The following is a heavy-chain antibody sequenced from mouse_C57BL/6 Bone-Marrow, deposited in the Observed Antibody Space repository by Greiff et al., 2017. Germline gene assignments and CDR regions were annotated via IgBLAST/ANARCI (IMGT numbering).Heavy chain of an antibody. D-gene: IGHD1-1*01. V-gene: IGHV1-7*01. J-gene: IGHJ2*01. CDR1: GYTFTSYW. CDR3: ASGDYVSSSYFDY. Sequence: QVQLQQSGAELAKPGASVKLSCKASGYTFTSYWMHWVKQRPGQGLEWIGYINPSSGYTTYNQKFKDKATLTAEKSSSTAYMQLSSLTYEDSAVYYCASGDYVSSSYFDYWGQGTTLTVSS. CDR2: INPSSGYT.